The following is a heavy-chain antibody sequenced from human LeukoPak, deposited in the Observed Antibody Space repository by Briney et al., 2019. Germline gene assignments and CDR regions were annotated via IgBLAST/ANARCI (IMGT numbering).Heavy chain of an antibody. CDR1: GYTFTGYY. Sequence: SVKVSCKASGYTFTGYYMHWVRQAPGQGLEWMGWINPNSGGTNYAQKFQGRVTMTRDTSISTAYMELSRLRSDDTAVYYCARVDHYDILTGYSAEIWGQGTMVTVSS. CDR2: INPNSGGT. J-gene: IGHJ3*02. V-gene: IGHV1-2*02. D-gene: IGHD3-9*01. CDR3: ARVDHYDILTGYSAEI.